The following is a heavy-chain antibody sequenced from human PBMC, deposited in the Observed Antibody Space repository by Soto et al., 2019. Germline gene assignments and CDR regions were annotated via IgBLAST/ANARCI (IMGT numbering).Heavy chain of an antibody. V-gene: IGHV4-59*01. J-gene: IGHJ5*02. D-gene: IGHD1-26*01. CDR3: ARATRWSGWFDP. CDR1: CGSISSYY. Sequence: SETLSLTCTVSCGSISSYYWSWIRQPPGKGLEWIGYIYYSGSTNYNPSLKSRVTISVDTSKNQFSLKLSSVTAADTAVYYCARATRWSGWFDPWGQGTLVTVSS. CDR2: IYYSGST.